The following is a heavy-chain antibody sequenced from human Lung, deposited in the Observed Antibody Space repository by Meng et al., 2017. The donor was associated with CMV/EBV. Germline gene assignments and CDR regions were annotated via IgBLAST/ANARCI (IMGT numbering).Heavy chain of an antibody. CDR2: TYFVGDT. Sequence: SXTLSLXCTVSGASVRGPYWAWIRQSPLKGLEWLGSTYFVGDTKYNPSLKSRVTISLDTSQDLVSLTLASVTSADTAIYYCARVPYASGNYFQGPPRYVDLWXRGTLVTVSS. CDR3: ARVPYASGNYFQGPPRYVDL. J-gene: IGHJ2*01. D-gene: IGHD3-10*01. CDR1: GASVRGPY. V-gene: IGHV4-59*02.